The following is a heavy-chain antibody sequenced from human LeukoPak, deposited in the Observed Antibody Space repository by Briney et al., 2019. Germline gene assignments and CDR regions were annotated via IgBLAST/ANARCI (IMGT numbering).Heavy chain of an antibody. D-gene: IGHD4-17*01. CDR1: GYTFTSYS. Sequence: ASVKVSCKASGYTFTSYSITWVRQAPGQGLEWMGWIITYNGNTNYAQKLQGRVAMTTDTSTNTAYMELRSLRSDDTAVYYCARGVYGDYDLNHWGQGTLVTVSS. CDR3: ARGVYGDYDLNH. V-gene: IGHV1-18*01. J-gene: IGHJ5*02. CDR2: IITYNGNT.